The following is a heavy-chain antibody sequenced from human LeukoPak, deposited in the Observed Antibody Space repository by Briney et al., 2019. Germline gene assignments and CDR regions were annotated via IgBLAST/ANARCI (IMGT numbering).Heavy chain of an antibody. CDR2: ISGSGGST. Sequence: PWGSLRLSCAASGFTFSSYAMSWVRQAPGKGLEWVSAISGSGGSTYYADSVKGRFTISRDNSKNTLYLQMNSLRAEDTAVYYCAKGDVLLWFGEFIHDYWGQGTLVTVSS. J-gene: IGHJ4*02. D-gene: IGHD3-10*01. CDR3: AKGDVLLWFGEFIHDY. V-gene: IGHV3-23*01. CDR1: GFTFSSYA.